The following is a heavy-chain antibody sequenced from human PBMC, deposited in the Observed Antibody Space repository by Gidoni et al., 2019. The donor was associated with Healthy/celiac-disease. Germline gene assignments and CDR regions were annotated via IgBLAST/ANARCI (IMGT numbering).Heavy chain of an antibody. CDR3: AKDGGNSFFDY. V-gene: IGHV3-9*01. D-gene: IGHD2-21*02. CDR1: GFTFDDYA. CDR2: ISWNSGSI. J-gene: IGHJ4*02. Sequence: EVQLVESGGGLVQPGRSLRLSCAAFGFTFDDYAMHWVRQAPGKGLEWVSGISWNSGSIGYADSVKGRFTISRDNAKNSLYLQMNSLRAEDTALYYCAKDGGNSFFDYWGQGTLVTVSS.